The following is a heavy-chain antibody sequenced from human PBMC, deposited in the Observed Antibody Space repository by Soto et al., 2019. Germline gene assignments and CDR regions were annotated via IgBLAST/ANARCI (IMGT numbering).Heavy chain of an antibody. V-gene: IGHV1-18*01. Sequence: ASVKVSCKTSGYTFNMYGISWARQAPGQGLEWMGYVSTHDDETIYAQKFQGRITMTRDTYTTTAYMELRSPIFDDTAMYYCARDWYRETSEISDPWGQGTLVTVSS. CDR3: ARDWYRETSEISDP. CDR1: GYTFNMYG. D-gene: IGHD1-26*01. J-gene: IGHJ5*02. CDR2: VSTHDDET.